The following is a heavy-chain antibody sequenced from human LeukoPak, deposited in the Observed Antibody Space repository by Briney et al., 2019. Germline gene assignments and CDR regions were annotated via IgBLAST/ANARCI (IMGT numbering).Heavy chain of an antibody. CDR3: ASHSNYYYYYGMDV. D-gene: IGHD4-11*01. V-gene: IGHV3-53*04. CDR1: GFTVSSSY. CDR2: IYSGGST. J-gene: IGHJ6*02. Sequence: GGSLRLSCAASGFTVSSSYMSWVRQAPGKGLEWVSVIYSGGSTYYADSVKGRFTISRHNSKNTLYLQMNSLRAEDTAVYYCASHSNYYYYYGMDVWGQGTTVTVSS.